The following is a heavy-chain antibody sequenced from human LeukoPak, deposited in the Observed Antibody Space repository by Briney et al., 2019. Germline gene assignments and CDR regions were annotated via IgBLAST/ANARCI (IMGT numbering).Heavy chain of an antibody. CDR2: ISAYNGNT. J-gene: IGHJ4*02. D-gene: IGHD2-2*01. Sequence: ASVKVSCKASGGTFSSYAISWVRQAPGQGLEWMGWISAYNGNTNYAQKLQGRVTMTTDTSTSTAYMELRSLRSDDTAVYYCARDIFVRVSVVVPAAIGHEFDYWGQGTLVTVSS. CDR1: GGTFSSYA. CDR3: ARDIFVRVSVVVPAAIGHEFDY. V-gene: IGHV1-18*01.